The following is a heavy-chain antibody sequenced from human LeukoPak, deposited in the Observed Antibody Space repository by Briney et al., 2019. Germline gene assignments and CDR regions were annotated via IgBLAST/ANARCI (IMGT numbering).Heavy chain of an antibody. J-gene: IGHJ4*02. CDR2: IYYSGST. Sequence: GSLRLSCAASGFTFSDYYWGWIRQPPGKGLEWIGSIYYSGSTYYNPSLKSRVTISVDTSKNQFSLKLSSVTAADTAVYYCARGSYGDYASNYWGQGTLVTVSS. CDR1: GFTFSDYY. CDR3: ARGSYGDYASNY. V-gene: IGHV4-38-2*01. D-gene: IGHD4-17*01.